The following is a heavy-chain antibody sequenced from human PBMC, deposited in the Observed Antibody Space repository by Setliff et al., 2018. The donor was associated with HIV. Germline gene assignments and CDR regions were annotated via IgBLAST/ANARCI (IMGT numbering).Heavy chain of an antibody. J-gene: IGHJ6*03. D-gene: IGHD3-3*01. Sequence: GALRLSCGVAGINFENYAMAWVRQAPGKGPEWVSVISGDSRNKANSYTTEYAASVKGRFTISRDDSKSIAYLQMNSLKTEDTAVFYCARLRAQYYNLWSGYSNYYYYMDVWGKGTTVTVSS. V-gene: IGHV3-49*04. CDR3: ARLRAQYYNLWSGYSNYYYYMDV. CDR2: SGDSRNKANSYTT. CDR1: GINFENYA.